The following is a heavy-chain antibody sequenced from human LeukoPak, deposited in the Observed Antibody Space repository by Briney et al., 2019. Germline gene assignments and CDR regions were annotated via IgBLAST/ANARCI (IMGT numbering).Heavy chain of an antibody. CDR1: GFTFSDHY. CDR2: ISTGDTAI. V-gene: IGHV3-11*01. D-gene: IGHD3-10*01. Sequence: GGSLRLSCAASGFTFSDHYMSWIRQAPGKGLEWISYISTGDTAIFYADSVRGRFTISRDNAKDSLYLQMSSLRAEDTAVYYCARAHYYFGSRHPYYFDSWGQGTLVTVSS. J-gene: IGHJ4*02. CDR3: ARAHYYFGSRHPYYFDS.